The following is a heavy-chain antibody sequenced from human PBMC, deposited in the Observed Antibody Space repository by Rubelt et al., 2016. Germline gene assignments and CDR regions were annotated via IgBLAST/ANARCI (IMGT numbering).Heavy chain of an antibody. CDR2: ISSSSSYI. CDR1: SSYS. V-gene: IGHV3-21*01. D-gene: IGHD7-27*01. Sequence: SSYSMNWVRQAPGKGLEWVSSISSSSSYIYYADSVKGRFTISRDNAKNSLYLQMNSLRAEDTAVYYCARGQSPLTLGYYGMDVWGQGTTVTVSS. J-gene: IGHJ6*02. CDR3: ARGQSPLTLGYYGMDV.